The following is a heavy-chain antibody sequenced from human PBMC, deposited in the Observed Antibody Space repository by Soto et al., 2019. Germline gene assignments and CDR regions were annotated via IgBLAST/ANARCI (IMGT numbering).Heavy chain of an antibody. CDR3: ARDTNYYASGSGFDY. CDR2: ITSSSTYI. J-gene: IGHJ4*02. CDR1: GFTFSSYS. D-gene: IGHD3-10*01. Sequence: GGSLRLSCAASGFTFSSYSMNWVRPAPGKGLEWVSSITSSSTYIHYGDSVKGRFTISRDNAKNSLNLQMNSLRAEDTAVYFCARDTNYYASGSGFDYWGQGILVTVSS. V-gene: IGHV3-21*01.